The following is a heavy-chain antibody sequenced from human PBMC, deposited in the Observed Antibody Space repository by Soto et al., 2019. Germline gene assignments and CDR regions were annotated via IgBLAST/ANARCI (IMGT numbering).Heavy chain of an antibody. J-gene: IGHJ4*02. V-gene: IGHV3-74*01. D-gene: IGHD5-12*01. CDR1: GFSFSNSW. CDR2: INSDGSTT. CDR3: ARGRSYSTDY. Sequence: GGSLRLSCAASGFSFSNSWMHWVRQAPGKGLVWVSYINSDGSTTTYADSVKGRFTISRDNAKNTVYLQINSLRAEDTAVYYCARGRSYSTDYWGQGTLVTVSS.